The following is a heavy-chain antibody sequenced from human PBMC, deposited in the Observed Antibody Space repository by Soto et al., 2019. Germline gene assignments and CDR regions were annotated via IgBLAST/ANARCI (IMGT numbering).Heavy chain of an antibody. CDR2: IYYSGST. J-gene: IGHJ6*02. CDR3: ARSYGDYGSMDV. CDR1: GGSISSSSYY. V-gene: IGHV4-39*01. Sequence: QLQLQESGPGLVKPSETLSLTCTVSGGSISSSSYYWGWIRQPPGKGLEWIGRIYYSGSTYYNPSLKSRVTISVDTSKNRFSMKLSSVTAADTAVYYCARSYGDYGSMDVWGQGTTVTDSS. D-gene: IGHD4-17*01.